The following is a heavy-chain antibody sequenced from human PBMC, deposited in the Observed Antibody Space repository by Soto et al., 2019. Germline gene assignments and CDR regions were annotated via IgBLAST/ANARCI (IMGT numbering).Heavy chain of an antibody. V-gene: IGHV1-18*01. CDR1: GYTFTSYG. CDR3: ARVPSYYYGSGCYYSYASYYIYTLV. J-gene: IGHJ6*03. CDR2: ISAYNGNT. D-gene: IGHD3-10*01. Sequence: GASVKVSCKASGYTFTSYGISWVRQAPGQGLEWMGWISAYNGNTNYAQKLQGRVTMTTDTSTSTAYMELRSLRSDDTAVYYCARVPSYYYGSGCYYSYASYYIYTLVRRKGITVTVSS.